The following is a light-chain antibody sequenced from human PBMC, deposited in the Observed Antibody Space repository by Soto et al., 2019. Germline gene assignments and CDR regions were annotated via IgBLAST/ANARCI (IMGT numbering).Light chain of an antibody. CDR2: DAS. CDR1: QRVYNG. J-gene: IGKJ5*01. CDR3: QQYNVRPPAT. Sequence: EVGMTQSPATLSVSPGETATLSCRSSQRVYNGLAWYQQRPGQAPRLLIYDASTRATGIPARFSGSGYGTEFTLTISSLQSEDSAVYYCQQYNVRPPATFGQGTRLEIQ. V-gene: IGKV3-15*01.